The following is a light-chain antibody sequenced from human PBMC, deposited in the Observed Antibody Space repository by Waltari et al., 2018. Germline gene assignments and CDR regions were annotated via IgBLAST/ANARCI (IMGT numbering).Light chain of an antibody. CDR1: SSDVGGYNY. V-gene: IGLV2-23*02. CDR2: DVS. J-gene: IGLJ1*01. Sequence: QSALTQPASVSGSPGQSITISCTGTSSDVGGYNYVPWYQQHPGKAPKLMIYDVSKRPSGVSNRFSGSKSGNTASLTISGLQAEDEADYYCCSYAGSSTWVFGTGTKVTVL. CDR3: CSYAGSSTWV.